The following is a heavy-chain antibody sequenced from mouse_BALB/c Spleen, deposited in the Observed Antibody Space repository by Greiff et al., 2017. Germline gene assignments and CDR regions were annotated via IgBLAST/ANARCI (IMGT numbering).Heavy chain of an antibody. CDR1: GFTFSSYA. J-gene: IGHJ3*01. D-gene: IGHD2-4*01. Sequence: DVKLVESGGGLVKPGGSLKLSCAASGFTFSSYAMSWVRQTPEKRLEWVASISSGGSTYYPDSVKGRFTISRDNARNILYLQMSSLRSEDTAMYYCARGRRGYDYDLFAYWGQGTLVTVSA. V-gene: IGHV5-6-5*01. CDR2: ISSGGST. CDR3: ARGRRGYDYDLFAY.